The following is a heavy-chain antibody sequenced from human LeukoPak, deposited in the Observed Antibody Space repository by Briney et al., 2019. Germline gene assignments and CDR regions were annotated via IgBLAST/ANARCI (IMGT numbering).Heavy chain of an antibody. V-gene: IGHV3-9*01. CDR1: GFTFDDYA. CDR2: ISWNSGSI. CDR3: ARGRSRYSSSWYQEDYYYGMDV. D-gene: IGHD6-13*01. J-gene: IGHJ6*02. Sequence: GGSLRLSCAASGFTFDDYAMHWVRQAPGKGLEWVSGISWNSGSIGYADSVKGRFTISRDNAKNSLYLQMNSLRAGDTALYYCARGRSRYSSSWYQEDYYYGMDVWGQGTTVTVSS.